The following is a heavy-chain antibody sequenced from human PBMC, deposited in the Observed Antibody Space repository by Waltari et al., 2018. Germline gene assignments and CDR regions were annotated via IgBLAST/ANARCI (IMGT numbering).Heavy chain of an antibody. CDR3: ASLPLTTVINYYYYYMDV. Sequence: QVQLVQSGAEVKKPGSSVKVSCKASGGTFSSYAISWVRQAPGQGLEWMGGIIPILGIANYAQKFQGRVTITADKSTSTAYMELSSLRSEDTAVYYCASLPLTTVINYYYYYMDVWGKGTTVTVSS. J-gene: IGHJ6*03. CDR1: GGTFSSYA. CDR2: IIPILGIA. V-gene: IGHV1-69*10. D-gene: IGHD4-4*01.